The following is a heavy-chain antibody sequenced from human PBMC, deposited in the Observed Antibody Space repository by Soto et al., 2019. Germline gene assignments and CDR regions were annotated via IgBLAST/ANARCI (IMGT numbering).Heavy chain of an antibody. J-gene: IGHJ6*02. CDR1: GFTFSSYS. D-gene: IGHD3-9*01. CDR3: ARVGTIFPEGDYHHYGMAV. CDR2: ISSSSSYI. V-gene: IGHV3-21*01. Sequence: PGGSLRLSCAASGFTFSSYSMNWVRQAPGKGLEWVSSISSSSSYIYYADSVKGRFTISRDNAKNSLYLQMNSLRAEDTAVYYCARVGTIFPEGDYHHYGMAVSGQGTTVPVSS.